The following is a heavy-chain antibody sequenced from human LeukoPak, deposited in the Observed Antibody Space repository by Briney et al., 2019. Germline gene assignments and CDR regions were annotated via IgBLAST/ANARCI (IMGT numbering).Heavy chain of an antibody. J-gene: IGHJ4*02. Sequence: ASVKVSCKAFGYTFTSNYMHWVRQAPGQGPEWMGVISPSGGSTTYAQKFQGRVTMTRDTSISTAYMELSRLRSDDTAVYYCANLGYCSGGSCYLPHGWGQGTLVTVSS. CDR3: ANLGYCSGGSCYLPHG. V-gene: IGHV1-2*02. CDR1: GYTFTSNY. D-gene: IGHD2-15*01. CDR2: ISPSGGST.